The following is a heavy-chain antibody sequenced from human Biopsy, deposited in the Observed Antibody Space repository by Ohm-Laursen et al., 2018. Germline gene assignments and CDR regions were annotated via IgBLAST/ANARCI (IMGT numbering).Heavy chain of an antibody. CDR3: VRDRLLYQYDSSGSDI. D-gene: IGHD3-22*01. Sequence: SLRLSCSAAGCSFNKHAINWVRQAPGTGMAWVGVSWHDRSIEYYVDAVKGRFTISRDNYKNILYLQMNSLRVEDTAVYYCVRDRLLYQYDSSGSDIWGQGTVVTVSS. V-gene: IGHV3-33*01. J-gene: IGHJ3*02. CDR2: SWHDRSIE. CDR1: GCSFNKHA.